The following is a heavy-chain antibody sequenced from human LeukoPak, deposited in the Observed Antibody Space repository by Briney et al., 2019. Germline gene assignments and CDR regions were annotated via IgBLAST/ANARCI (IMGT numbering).Heavy chain of an antibody. Sequence: GGSLRLSCAASGFTFSSYGMHWVRQAPGKGLEWVAVIWYDGSNKYYADSVKGRFTISRDNSKNTLYLQMNSLRAEDTAAYYCARGGLSGGDSDTTHFDYWGQGTLVTVSS. CDR2: IWYDGSNK. CDR1: GFTFSSYG. D-gene: IGHD2-21*02. J-gene: IGHJ4*02. V-gene: IGHV3-33*01. CDR3: ARGGLSGGDSDTTHFDY.